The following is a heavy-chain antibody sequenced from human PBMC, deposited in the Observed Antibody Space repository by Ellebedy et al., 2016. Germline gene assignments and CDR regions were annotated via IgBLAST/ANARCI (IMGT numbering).Heavy chain of an antibody. CDR3: ARRPYDLRENWFNP. CDR1: GGSISSYY. CDR2: IYYSGST. Sequence: SETLSLXXSVSGGSISSYYWSWIRQPPGKGLEWIGSIYYSGSTYYNPSLKSRVTISVDTSKNQFSLKLSSVTAADTAVYYCARRPYDLRENWFNPWGQGTLVTVSS. D-gene: IGHD3-16*01. V-gene: IGHV4-39*01. J-gene: IGHJ5*02.